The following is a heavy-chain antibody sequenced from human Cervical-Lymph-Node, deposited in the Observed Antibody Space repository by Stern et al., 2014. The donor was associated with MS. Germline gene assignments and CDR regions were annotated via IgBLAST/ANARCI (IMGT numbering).Heavy chain of an antibody. D-gene: IGHD4-23*01. V-gene: IGHV4-31*03. CDR1: GGSINSRGYY. J-gene: IGHJ4*02. CDR2: ISYTGST. CDR3: AGVHWDYGGGSHRIDY. Sequence: QVQLQESGPGLVKPSQTLSLTCTASGGSINSRGYYWSWIRQHPGKGLEWIAYISYTGSTYYNRSLESRLAISIDTSKNQFSLKLSSVTAADTAVYFRAGVHWDYGGGSHRIDYWGQGTLVTVSS.